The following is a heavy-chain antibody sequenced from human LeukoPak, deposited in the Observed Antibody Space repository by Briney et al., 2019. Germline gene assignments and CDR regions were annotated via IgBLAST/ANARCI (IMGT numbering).Heavy chain of an antibody. CDR3: AKDRGSESYSVDS. Sequence: AGGSLRLSCAASGFIFSDYNMHWVRQAPGKGLEWVTFIENGRTTYADSVKGRFIISRDKSKNTVFLEMNSLKTDDTAVYFCAKDRGSESYSVDSWGRGTLVTVS. CDR1: GFIFSDYN. CDR2: IENGRT. V-gene: IGHV3-30*02. D-gene: IGHD1-26*01. J-gene: IGHJ4*02.